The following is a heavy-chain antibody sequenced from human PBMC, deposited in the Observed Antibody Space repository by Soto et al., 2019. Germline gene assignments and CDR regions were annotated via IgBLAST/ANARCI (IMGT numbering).Heavy chain of an antibody. V-gene: IGHV3-13*05. D-gene: IGHD2-2*02. J-gene: IGHJ6*02. Sequence: GGSLRLSCATSGFTFSNFDMHWVRQVPGKGLEWVSAIGAARDPYYLGSVKGRFTISRENAKNSVYLQMNDLGAGDSAVYYCARAYTGRLPRRADYYYAMDVWGQGTTVTVSS. CDR3: ARAYTGRLPRRADYYYAMDV. CDR2: IGAARDP. CDR1: GFTFSNFD.